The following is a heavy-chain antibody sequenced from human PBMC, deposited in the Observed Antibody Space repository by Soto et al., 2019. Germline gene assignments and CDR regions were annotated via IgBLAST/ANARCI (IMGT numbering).Heavy chain of an antibody. CDR2: IYYSGST. CDR3: ARVGTYYDFWSGYYNPNWFDP. J-gene: IGHJ5*02. V-gene: IGHV4-30-4*01. CDR1: GGSISSGDYY. Sequence: ASETLSLTCTVSGGSISSGDYYWGWIRQPPGKGLERIGYIYYSGSTYYNPSLKSRVTISVDTSKNQFSLKLSSVTAADTAVYYCARVGTYYDFWSGYYNPNWFDPWGQGTLVTVSS. D-gene: IGHD3-3*01.